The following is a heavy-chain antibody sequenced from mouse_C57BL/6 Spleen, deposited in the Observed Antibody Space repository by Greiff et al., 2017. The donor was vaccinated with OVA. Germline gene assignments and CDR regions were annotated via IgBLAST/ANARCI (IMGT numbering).Heavy chain of an antibody. Sequence: EVQGVESGPVLVKPGASVKMSCKASGYTFTDYYMNWVKQSHGKSLEWIGVINPYNGGTSYNQKFKGKATLTVDKSSSTAYMELNSLTSEDSAVYYCARDDYDGGHAYWGQGTLVTVSA. J-gene: IGHJ3*01. CDR2: INPYNGGT. CDR1: GYTFTDYY. D-gene: IGHD2-4*01. V-gene: IGHV1-19*01. CDR3: ARDDYDGGHAY.